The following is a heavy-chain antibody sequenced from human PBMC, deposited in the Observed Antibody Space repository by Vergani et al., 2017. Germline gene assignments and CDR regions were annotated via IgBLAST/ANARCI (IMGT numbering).Heavy chain of an antibody. Sequence: VQLVQSGAEVKKPGESLRISCKGSGYTFTSYGISWVRQAPGQGLEWMGWISAYNGNTNYAQKPQGRVTMTTDTSTSTAYMELRSLRSDDTAVYYCARDKGDIVATITNYYYGMDVWGQGTTVTVSS. D-gene: IGHD5-12*01. V-gene: IGHV1-18*01. J-gene: IGHJ6*02. CDR1: GYTFTSYG. CDR2: ISAYNGNT. CDR3: ARDKGDIVATITNYYYGMDV.